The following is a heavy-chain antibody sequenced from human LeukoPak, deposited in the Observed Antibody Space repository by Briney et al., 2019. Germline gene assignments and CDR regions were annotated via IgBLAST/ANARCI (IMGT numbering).Heavy chain of an antibody. Sequence: SETLSLTCTVSGGSISSYYWSWIRQPPGKGLEWIGYIYYSGSTNYNPSLKSRVTISVDTSKNQFSLKLSSVTAADTAVYYCAKSADYGDYYFDYWGQGTLVTVYS. CDR1: GGSISSYY. CDR3: AKSADYGDYYFDY. V-gene: IGHV4-59*01. CDR2: IYYSGST. J-gene: IGHJ4*02. D-gene: IGHD4-17*01.